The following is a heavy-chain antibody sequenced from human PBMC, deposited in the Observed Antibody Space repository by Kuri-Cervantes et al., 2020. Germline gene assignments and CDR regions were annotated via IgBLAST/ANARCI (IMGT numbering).Heavy chain of an antibody. D-gene: IGHD6-19*01. J-gene: IGHJ4*02. CDR2: INPNSGGT. CDR3: ARGEWHSSGWYALDW. Sequence: ASVKVSCKASGYIFTGYYMHWVRQAPGQGLEWMGWINPNSGGTNYAQKFQGRVTMTRDTSISTAYMELSSLRSEDTAVYYCARGEWHSSGWYALDWWGQGTLVTVSS. CDR1: GYIFTGYY. V-gene: IGHV1-2*02.